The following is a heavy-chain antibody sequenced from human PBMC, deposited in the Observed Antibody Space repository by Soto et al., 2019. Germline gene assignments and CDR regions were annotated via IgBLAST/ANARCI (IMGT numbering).Heavy chain of an antibody. Sequence: GGSLRLSCAASGFTFDDYAMHWFRQAPGKGLEWVSGISWNSGSIGYADSVKGRFTISRDNAKNSLYLQMNSLRAEDTAVYYCAREPIVVVVAATEHDAFDIWGQGTMVTVSS. CDR1: GFTFDDYA. CDR2: ISWNSGSI. J-gene: IGHJ3*02. V-gene: IGHV3-9*01. CDR3: AREPIVVVVAATEHDAFDI. D-gene: IGHD2-15*01.